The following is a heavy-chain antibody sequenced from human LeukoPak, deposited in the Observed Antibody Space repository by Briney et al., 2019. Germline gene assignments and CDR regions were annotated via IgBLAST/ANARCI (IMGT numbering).Heavy chain of an antibody. CDR1: GFTFSSYA. CDR3: ARDRQVDYGDYLDY. Sequence: PGRSLRLSCAASGFTFSSYAMHWVRQAPGKGLEWVAVISYDGSNKYYADSVKGRFTISRDNSKNTLYLQMNSLRAEDTAVYYCARDRQVDYGDYLDYWGQGTLVTVSS. J-gene: IGHJ4*02. CDR2: ISYDGSNK. V-gene: IGHV3-30*04. D-gene: IGHD4-17*01.